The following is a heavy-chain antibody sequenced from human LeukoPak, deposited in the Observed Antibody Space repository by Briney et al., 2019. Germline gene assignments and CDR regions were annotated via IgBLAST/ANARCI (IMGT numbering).Heavy chain of an antibody. D-gene: IGHD5-18*01. CDR1: GFTFSNYG. CDR2: ISSSSSYI. V-gene: IGHV3-21*01. Sequence: GGSLRLSCAGSGFTFSNYGIHWVRQAPGKGLEWVSSISSSSSYIYYADSVKGRFTIFRDNAKNSLYLQMNSLRAEDTAVYYCARDDENSYGDYWGQGTLVTVSS. CDR3: ARDDENSYGDY. J-gene: IGHJ4*02.